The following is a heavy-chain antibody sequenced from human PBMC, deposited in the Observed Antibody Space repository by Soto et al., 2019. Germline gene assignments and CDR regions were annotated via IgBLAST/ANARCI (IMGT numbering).Heavy chain of an antibody. CDR3: ARVYLGSGNCYGVYDY. Sequence: GASVKVSCKASGYTFTGYGLSWVRQAPGQGLEWMGWITAHNSHTIYAQRLQGRVSMTTDTSTTTAYMELRSLRSDDTAVYYCARVYLGSGNCYGVYDYWGQGTLVTVSS. J-gene: IGHJ4*02. CDR2: ITAHNSHT. V-gene: IGHV1-18*04. D-gene: IGHD3-10*01. CDR1: GYTFTGYG.